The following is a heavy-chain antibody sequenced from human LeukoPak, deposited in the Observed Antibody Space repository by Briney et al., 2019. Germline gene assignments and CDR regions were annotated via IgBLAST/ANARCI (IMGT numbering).Heavy chain of an antibody. CDR1: GFTFSSYA. V-gene: IGHV3-30-3*01. J-gene: IGHJ4*02. CDR3: ASNYGSGFPYYFDY. CDR2: ISYDGSNK. D-gene: IGHD3-10*01. Sequence: PGRSLRLSCAASGFTFSSYAMNWVRQAPGKGLEWVAVISYDGSNKYYADSVKGRFTISRDNSKNTLYLQMNSLRAEDTAVYYCASNYGSGFPYYFDYWGQGTLVTVSS.